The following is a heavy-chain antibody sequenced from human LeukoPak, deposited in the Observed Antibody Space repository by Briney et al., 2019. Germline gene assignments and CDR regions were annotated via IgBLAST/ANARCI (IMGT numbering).Heavy chain of an antibody. D-gene: IGHD3-10*01. J-gene: IGHJ4*02. V-gene: IGHV1-46*01. CDR1: GYTFTSFY. CDR3: ASGEGNLPDY. CDR2: INPSGGST. Sequence: ASVKVSCKASGYTFTSFYMQWVRQAPGQGLEWMGIINPSGGSTNYAQKFQGRVSMTRDTSTSTVYMELSSLRSEDTAVYYCASGEGNLPDYWGQGTLVTVSS.